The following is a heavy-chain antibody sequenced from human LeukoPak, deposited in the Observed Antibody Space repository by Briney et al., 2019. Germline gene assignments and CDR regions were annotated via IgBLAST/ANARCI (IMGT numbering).Heavy chain of an antibody. V-gene: IGHV4-59*11. J-gene: IGHJ4*02. CDR3: ARGSYSGYAYFDY. D-gene: IGHD5-12*01. CDR1: GGSISSHY. CDR2: IYYSGST. Sequence: PSETLSLTCTVSGGSISSHYWSWIRQPPGKGLEWIGYIYYSGSTNYNPSLKSRVTISVDTSKNQLSLKLSSVTAADTAVYYCARGSYSGYAYFDYWGQGTLVTVSS.